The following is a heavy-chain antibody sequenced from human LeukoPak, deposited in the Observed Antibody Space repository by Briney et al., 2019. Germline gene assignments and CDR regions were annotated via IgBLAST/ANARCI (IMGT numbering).Heavy chain of an antibody. D-gene: IGHD6-19*01. CDR1: GGSLSSSSYY. V-gene: IGHV4-39*07. CDR2: IHLRGEV. Sequence: SETLSLTCTVSGGSLSSSSYYWGWFRQPPGKGLEWIGSIHLRGEVSYSPSLASRVTISADPSNNQFSLKLSSVTAADTAVYYCASPIYNSSPKGYYYYGMDVWGQGTTVTVSS. CDR3: ASPIYNSSPKGYYYYGMDV. J-gene: IGHJ6*02.